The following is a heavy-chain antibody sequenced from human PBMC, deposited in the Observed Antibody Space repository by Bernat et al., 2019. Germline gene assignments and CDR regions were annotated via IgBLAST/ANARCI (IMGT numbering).Heavy chain of an antibody. D-gene: IGHD6-13*01. CDR1: GGSISSSSYY. Sequence: QLQLQESGPGLVKPSETLSLTCTVSGGSISSSSYYWGWIRQPPGKGLEWIGSIYYSGSTYYNPSLKSRVTISVDTSKNQFSLKLSSVTAADTAVYYCARHERSIAGAGTFDYWGQGTLVTVSS. CDR3: ARHERSIAGAGTFDY. CDR2: IYYSGST. V-gene: IGHV4-39*01. J-gene: IGHJ4*02.